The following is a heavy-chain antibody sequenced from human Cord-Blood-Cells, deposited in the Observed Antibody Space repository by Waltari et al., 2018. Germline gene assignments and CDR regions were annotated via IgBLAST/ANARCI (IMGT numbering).Heavy chain of an antibody. V-gene: IGHV4-4*02. Sequence: QVQLQESGPGLVKPSGTLSLTCAVSGGSISSSNWWSWVRQPPGKGLEWIGEIYHSGSTNYNPSLKRRVTISVDKSKNQFSLKLSSVTAADTAVYYCARAGMGYDFWSGYYYWGQGTLVTVSS. J-gene: IGHJ4*02. CDR3: ARAGMGYDFWSGYYY. CDR2: IYHSGST. D-gene: IGHD3-3*01. CDR1: GGSISSSNW.